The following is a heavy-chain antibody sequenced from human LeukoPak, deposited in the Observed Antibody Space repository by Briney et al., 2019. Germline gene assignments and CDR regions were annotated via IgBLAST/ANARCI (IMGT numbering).Heavy chain of an antibody. CDR3: ARGGTYYDFWSGHRYYYYYGMDV. CDR1: SDSLSSYY. CDR2: IYYSGGT. J-gene: IGHJ6*02. V-gene: IGHV4-59*01. Sequence: SETLSLTCTVSSDSLSSYYRSWIRQPPGKGLEWIGYIYYSGGTKYNPSLKSRVTISVDTSKNQFSLKLSSVTAADTAVYYCARGGTYYDFWSGHRYYYYYGMDVWGQGTTVTVSS. D-gene: IGHD3-3*01.